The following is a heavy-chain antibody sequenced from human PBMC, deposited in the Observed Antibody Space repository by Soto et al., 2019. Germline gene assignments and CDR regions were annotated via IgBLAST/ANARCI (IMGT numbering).Heavy chain of an antibody. CDR1: GGSVSGFY. CDR2: IFYSGST. Sequence: PSETLSLTCTVSGGSVSGFYWSWVRQPPGQGLEWIGYIFYSGSTNYNPSLKSRVTMSVDPSNNQFSLKLNSVTAADTAVYYCARGGYSYGSFYYFDYWGQGALVTVSS. J-gene: IGHJ4*02. V-gene: IGHV4-59*02. D-gene: IGHD5-18*01. CDR3: ARGGYSYGSFYYFDY.